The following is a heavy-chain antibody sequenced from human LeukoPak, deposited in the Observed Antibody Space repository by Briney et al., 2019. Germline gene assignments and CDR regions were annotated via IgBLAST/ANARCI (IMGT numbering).Heavy chain of an antibody. CDR1: GGTFSSYA. V-gene: IGHV1-69*05. J-gene: IGHJ5*02. CDR3: ARENLGVLSLQLAGASFWFDP. Sequence: ASVKVSCKASGGTFSSYAISWVRQAPGQGLEWMGGIIPIFGTANYAQKFQGRVTITTDESTSTAYMELSSLRSEDTAVYYCARENLGVLSLQLAGASFWFDPWGQGTLVTVSS. CDR2: IIPIFGTA. D-gene: IGHD1-1*01.